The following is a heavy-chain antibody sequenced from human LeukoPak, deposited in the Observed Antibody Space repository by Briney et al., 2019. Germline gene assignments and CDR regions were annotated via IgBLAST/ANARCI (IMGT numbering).Heavy chain of an antibody. V-gene: IGHV4-39*01. Sequence: SETLSLTCTVSGGSISSSSYYWGWIRQPPGKGLEWVGSIYYTGNTYYNPSLKSRLTISVDTSKKQFSLKLSSVTAADTAVYYCARLGLSTIIKWGAFEIWGQGTVVTVSS. J-gene: IGHJ3*02. CDR1: GGSISSSSYY. CDR2: IYYTGNT. D-gene: IGHD5/OR15-5a*01. CDR3: ARLGLSTIIKWGAFEI.